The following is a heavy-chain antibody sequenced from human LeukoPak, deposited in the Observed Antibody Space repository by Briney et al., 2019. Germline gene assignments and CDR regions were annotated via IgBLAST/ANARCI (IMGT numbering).Heavy chain of an antibody. J-gene: IGHJ5*02. V-gene: IGHV1-2*02. CDR2: INPNSGGT. CDR1: GYTFTGYY. D-gene: IGHD6-13*01. Sequence: ASVKVSCKASGYTFTGYYMHWVRQAPGQGLEWMGWINPNSGGTNYAQKFQGRVTMTRDTSISTAYMELSRLRSDDTAVYYCARCFPRWQQLGHNWFDPWGQGTLVTVSS. CDR3: ARCFPRWQQLGHNWFDP.